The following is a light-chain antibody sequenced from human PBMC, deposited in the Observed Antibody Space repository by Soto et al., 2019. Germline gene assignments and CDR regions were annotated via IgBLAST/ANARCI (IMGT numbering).Light chain of an antibody. J-gene: IGKJ1*01. CDR1: QSVSSN. CDR3: HQYNNWPPA. V-gene: IGKV3-15*01. Sequence: EIVMTQSPATLSVSPGERATLSCRASQSVSSNLAWYQQKPGQAPRLLIFGASTRATGIPARFSGSGSGTEFTLTISSLQSIDFAVYYCHQYNNWPPAFGQGTKVEIK. CDR2: GAS.